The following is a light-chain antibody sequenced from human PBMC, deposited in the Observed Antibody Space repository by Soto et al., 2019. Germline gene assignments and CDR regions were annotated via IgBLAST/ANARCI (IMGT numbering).Light chain of an antibody. CDR1: QCVSSSY. Sequence: EIVLTQSPGTLSLSPGERATLSCMASQCVSSSYLAWYQQHPGQSPRLLNYGAPSRATGIPDRFSGSGSGTDLILTKSSLGPEDCAVYYCQQYVCSFTFGPGNKVDIK. CDR2: GAP. V-gene: IGKV3-20*01. CDR3: QQYVCSFT. J-gene: IGKJ3*01.